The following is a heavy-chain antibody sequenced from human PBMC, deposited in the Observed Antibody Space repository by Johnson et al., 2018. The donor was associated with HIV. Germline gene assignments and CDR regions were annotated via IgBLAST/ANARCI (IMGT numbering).Heavy chain of an antibody. CDR2: ITWNSGSI. CDR3: AKERGRGGDAFDI. D-gene: IGHD3-10*01. CDR1: GFTFDDYA. Sequence: VQLVESGGGLVQPGRSLRLSCAASGFTFDDYAMHWVRQAPGKGPEWVSGITWNSGSIGYADSVKGRFTISRDNSKNTLYLQMNSLRAEDTAVYYCAKERGRGGDAFDIWGQGTMVTVSS. J-gene: IGHJ3*02. V-gene: IGHV3-9*01.